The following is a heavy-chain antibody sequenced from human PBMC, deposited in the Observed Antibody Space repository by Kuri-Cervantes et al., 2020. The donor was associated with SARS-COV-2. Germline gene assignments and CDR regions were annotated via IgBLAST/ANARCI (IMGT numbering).Heavy chain of an antibody. D-gene: IGHD1-26*01. CDR3: ARAEWGLIDY. CDR1: GFTFSSYW. CDR2: IKQDGSEK. Sequence: GESLKISCAASGFTFSSYWMSWVRQAPGKGLEWVANIKQDGSEKYYVDSVKGRFTISRDNAKNSLYLQVNSLRAEDTAVYYCARAEWGLIDYWGQGTLVTVSS. V-gene: IGHV3-7*01. J-gene: IGHJ4*02.